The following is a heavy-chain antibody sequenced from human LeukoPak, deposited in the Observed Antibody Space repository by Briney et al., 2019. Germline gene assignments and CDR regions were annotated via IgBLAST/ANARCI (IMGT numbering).Heavy chain of an antibody. J-gene: IGHJ3*02. D-gene: IGHD1-20*01. V-gene: IGHV3-48*01. CDR1: GFTLSSYS. CDR2: ISSGSRTI. CDR3: ATYNWNGVSAFDI. Sequence: PGGSLRLSCAASGFTLSSYSMNWVRQAPGKGLEWVSYISSGSRTIYYADSVKVRFTISRDNAKNSLYVQMNSLRAEDTAVYYCATYNWNGVSAFDIWGQGTMVTVSS.